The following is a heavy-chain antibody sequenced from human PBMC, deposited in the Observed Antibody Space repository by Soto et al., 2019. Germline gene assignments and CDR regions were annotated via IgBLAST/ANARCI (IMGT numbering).Heavy chain of an antibody. CDR3: ARKRDYDFWSGYLDY. Sequence: QVQLVESGGGVVQPGRSLRLACAASGFTFSSYAMHWVRQAPGKGLEWVAVISYDGSNKYYADSVKGRFTISRDNSKNTLYLQMNSLRAEDTAVYYCARKRDYDFWSGYLDYWGQGTLVTVSS. V-gene: IGHV3-30-3*01. D-gene: IGHD3-3*01. CDR2: ISYDGSNK. J-gene: IGHJ4*02. CDR1: GFTFSSYA.